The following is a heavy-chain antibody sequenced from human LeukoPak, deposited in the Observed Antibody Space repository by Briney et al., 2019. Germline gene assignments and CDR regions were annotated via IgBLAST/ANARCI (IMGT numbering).Heavy chain of an antibody. D-gene: IGHD3-10*01. CDR3: AKKSRGSGSYYGDY. CDR2: ISGSGGST. CDR1: GFTFSSYG. V-gene: IGHV3-23*01. J-gene: IGHJ4*02. Sequence: QPGGTLRLSCAASGFTFSSYGMSWVRQAPGKGLEWVSAISGSGGSTYYADSVKGRFTISRDNSKNTLYLQMNSLRAEDTAVYYCAKKSRGSGSYYGDYWGQGTLVTVSS.